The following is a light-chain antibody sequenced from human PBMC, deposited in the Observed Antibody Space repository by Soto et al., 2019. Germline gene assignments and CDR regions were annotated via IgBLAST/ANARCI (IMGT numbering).Light chain of an antibody. CDR3: QSYDSSLSVV. V-gene: IGLV1-40*01. J-gene: IGLJ2*01. CDR1: SSNIGAGYD. Sequence: QPVLTQPPSVSGAPGQRVTISCTGSSSNIGAGYDVHWYQQLPGTAPKILIYGNSNRPSGVPDRFPGSKSGTSASLAITGLQAEDEADYYCQSYDSSLSVVFGGGTKVTVL. CDR2: GNS.